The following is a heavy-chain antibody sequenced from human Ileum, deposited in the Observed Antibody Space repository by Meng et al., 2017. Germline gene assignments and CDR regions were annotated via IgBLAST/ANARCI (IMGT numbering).Heavy chain of an antibody. CDR3: TREDREAAGGHWLQPLDS. D-gene: IGHD5-24*01. Sequence: GESLKISCAASGITFSSYWMSWVRQAPGKGLEWVAHIKEDGSFKNSVDSVKGRFTISRDNAKNSLYLQMNSLSAGDTAMYYCTREDREAAGGHWLQPLDSWGQGTLVTVSS. V-gene: IGHV3-7*01. J-gene: IGHJ4*02. CDR1: GITFSSYW. CDR2: IKEDGSFK.